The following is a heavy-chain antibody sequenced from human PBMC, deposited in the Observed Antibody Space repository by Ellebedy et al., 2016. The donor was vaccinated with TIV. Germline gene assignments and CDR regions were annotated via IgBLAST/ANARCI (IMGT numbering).Heavy chain of an antibody. Sequence: MPSETLSLTCTVPGGSVNSLSYYWGWIRQPPGKGLEWIGNIHASGSTKYSPSLKSRVTISIDTSKNQFSLKLTSLTAADTAVYYCARPTSVTPNYGVDVWGQGTTVTVSS. CDR3: ARPTSVTPNYGVDV. D-gene: IGHD2-21*02. V-gene: IGHV4-39*01. CDR2: IHASGST. CDR1: GGSVNSLSYY. J-gene: IGHJ6*02.